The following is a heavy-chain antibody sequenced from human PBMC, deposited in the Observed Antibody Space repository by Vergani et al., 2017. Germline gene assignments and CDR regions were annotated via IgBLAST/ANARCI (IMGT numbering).Heavy chain of an antibody. CDR3: AGASLGYCSSTSCYPAFDI. CDR2: IYYSGST. V-gene: IGHV4-39*07. Sequence: QLQLQESGPGLVKPSETLSLTCTVSGGSISSSSYYWGWIRQPPGKGLEWIGSIYYSGSTYYNPSLKSRVTISVDTSKNQFSLKLSSVTAADTAVYYCAGASLGYCSSTSCYPAFDIWGQGTMVTVSS. D-gene: IGHD2-2*01. CDR1: GGSISSSSYY. J-gene: IGHJ3*02.